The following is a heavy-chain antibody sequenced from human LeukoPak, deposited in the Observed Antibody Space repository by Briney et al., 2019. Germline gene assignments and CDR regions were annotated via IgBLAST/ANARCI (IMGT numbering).Heavy chain of an antibody. D-gene: IGHD6-13*01. CDR1: GFTFSSYG. V-gene: IGHV3-30*03. CDR3: ARRLGSSWFFYFDY. J-gene: IGHJ4*02. CDR2: ISYDGSNK. Sequence: GGSLRLSCAASGFTFSSYGMHWVRQAPGKGLEWVAVISYDGSNKYYADSVKGRFTISRDNSKNTLYLQMNSLRAEDTAVYYCARRLGSSWFFYFDYWGQGTLVTVSS.